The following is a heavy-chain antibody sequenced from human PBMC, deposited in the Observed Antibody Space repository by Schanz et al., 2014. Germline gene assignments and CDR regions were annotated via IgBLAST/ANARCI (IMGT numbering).Heavy chain of an antibody. CDR1: GITLSGYG. D-gene: IGHD6-13*01. Sequence: QVQLVESGGGVVQPGRSLRLSCAASGITLSGYGLHWVRQAPGKGLEWVAVISYEGSKKYYPDSVQGRFTISRDNSKNTVYLQMNSLRAEDTAVYYCVREVGAAAGLAWGLDYWGRGTLVTVSS. CDR3: VREVGAAAGLAWGLDY. CDR2: ISYEGSKK. J-gene: IGHJ4*02. V-gene: IGHV3-30*03.